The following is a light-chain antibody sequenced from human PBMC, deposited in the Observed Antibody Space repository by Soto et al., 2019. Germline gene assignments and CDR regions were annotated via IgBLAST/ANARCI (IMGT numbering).Light chain of an antibody. V-gene: IGKV3-15*01. J-gene: IGKJ4*01. CDR3: QQYNNWPPLT. CDR2: GAS. Sequence: EIVMTQSPATLSVSPGERATLSCRARQSDRSNLAWYQQNPGQAPRVLIYGASTRATGNPARFSASGSGTELTLNIRSLQSEDFAVYYCQQYNNWPPLTFGGGTKVEIK. CDR1: QSDRSN.